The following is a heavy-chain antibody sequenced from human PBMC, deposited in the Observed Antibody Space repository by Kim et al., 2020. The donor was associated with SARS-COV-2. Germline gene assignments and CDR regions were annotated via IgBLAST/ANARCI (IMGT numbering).Heavy chain of an antibody. V-gene: IGHV3-53*01. Sequence: GGSLRLSCAAAGFTVSDHYLSWVRQAPGKGLEWISMIHTDGTTYYADSVMGRFTISRDTSKNTLYLQMNNLRAEDTAVYYCRRGHWGDSPSWGQGTRLTISS. CDR2: IHTDGTT. D-gene: IGHD2-21*02. CDR1: GFTVSDHY. CDR3: RRGHWGDSPS. J-gene: IGHJ4*02.